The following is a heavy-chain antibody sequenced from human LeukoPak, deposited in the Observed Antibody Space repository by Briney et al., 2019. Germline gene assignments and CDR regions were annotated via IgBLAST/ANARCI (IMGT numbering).Heavy chain of an antibody. CDR1: GGTFSSCA. Sequence: SVKVSCKASGGTFSSCAISWVRQAPGQGLEWMGGIIPIFGTANYAQKFQGRVTITADESTSTAYMELSSLRSEDTAVYYCARDLTLYSSSSDNRPTDDYWGQGTLVTVSS. CDR3: ARDLTLYSSSSDNRPTDDY. J-gene: IGHJ4*02. D-gene: IGHD6-6*01. CDR2: IIPIFGTA. V-gene: IGHV1-69*13.